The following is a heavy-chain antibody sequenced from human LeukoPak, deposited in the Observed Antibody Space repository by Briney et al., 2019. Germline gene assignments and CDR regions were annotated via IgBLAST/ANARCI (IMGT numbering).Heavy chain of an antibody. CDR3: AREGYSSGWSYYYYMDV. CDR1: GYTFTSYD. V-gene: IGHV1-8*03. J-gene: IGHJ6*03. D-gene: IGHD6-19*01. CDR2: MNPNSGNT. Sequence: ASVKVSCKASGYTFTSYDINWVRQATGQGLEWMGWMNPNSGNTGYAQKFQGRVTITRNTSISTAYMELSSLRSEDTAVYYCAREGYSSGWSYYYYMDVWGKGTTVTVSS.